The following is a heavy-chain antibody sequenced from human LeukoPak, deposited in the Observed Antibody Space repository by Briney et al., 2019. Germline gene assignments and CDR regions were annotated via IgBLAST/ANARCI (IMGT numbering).Heavy chain of an antibody. Sequence: SETLSLTCTVSGGSISSYYWCWIRQPAGKGLEWIGRIYTSGSTNYNPSLKSRVTMSVDTSKNQFSLKLSSVTAADTAVYYCARESDYGDYPRFDPWGQGTLVTVSS. CDR1: GGSISSYY. CDR3: ARESDYGDYPRFDP. D-gene: IGHD4-17*01. CDR2: IYTSGST. J-gene: IGHJ5*02. V-gene: IGHV4-4*07.